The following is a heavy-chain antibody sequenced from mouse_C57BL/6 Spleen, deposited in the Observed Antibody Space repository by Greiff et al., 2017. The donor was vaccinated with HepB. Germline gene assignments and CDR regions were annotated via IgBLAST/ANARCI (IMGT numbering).Heavy chain of an antibody. CDR1: GFNIKDYY. D-gene: IGHD2-3*01. CDR2: IDPEDGET. Sequence: EVHLVESGAELVKPGASVKLSCTASGFNIKDYYMHWVKQRTEQGLEWIGRIDPEDGETKYAPKFQGKATITADTSSNTAYLQLSSLTSEDTAVYYCASSSYDGYYYEGFFAYWGQGTLVTVSA. CDR3: ASSSYDGYYYEGFFAY. J-gene: IGHJ3*01. V-gene: IGHV14-2*01.